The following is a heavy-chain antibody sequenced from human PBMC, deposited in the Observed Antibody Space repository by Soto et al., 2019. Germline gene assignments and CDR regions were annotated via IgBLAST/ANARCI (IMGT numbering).Heavy chain of an antibody. Sequence: PSETLSLTCTVSGGSISSSRYYWGWIRQPPGKGLEWIGSIYYSGSTYYNPSLKSRVTISVDTSKNQFSLKLSSVTAADTAVYYCARRHSSGWYFDYWGQGTLVTVSS. J-gene: IGHJ4*02. CDR3: ARRHSSGWYFDY. CDR1: GGSISSSRYY. CDR2: IYYSGST. D-gene: IGHD6-19*01. V-gene: IGHV4-39*01.